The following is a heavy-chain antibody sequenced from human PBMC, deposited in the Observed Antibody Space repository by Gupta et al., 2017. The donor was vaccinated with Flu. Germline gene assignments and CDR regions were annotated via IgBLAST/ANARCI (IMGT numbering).Heavy chain of an antibody. Sequence: EVQLLESGGGLVQPGGSLRLSCAASAFTFSSYAMRWFRQAPGKGLEWVSAIRGSGGSTYYADSVKGRFTISRDNSKNTLYLQMNSLRAEDTAVYYCAKGSDILTGSTFDYWGQGTLVTVSS. D-gene: IGHD3-9*01. CDR1: AFTFSSYA. CDR2: IRGSGGST. V-gene: IGHV3-23*01. CDR3: AKGSDILTGSTFDY. J-gene: IGHJ4*02.